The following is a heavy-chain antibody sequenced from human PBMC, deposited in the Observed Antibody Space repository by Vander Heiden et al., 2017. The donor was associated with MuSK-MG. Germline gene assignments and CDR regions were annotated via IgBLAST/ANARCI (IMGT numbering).Heavy chain of an antibody. CDR1: GYTFTKYA. CDR3: ARDRWLPGY. Sequence: QVQLVHSGSELKQPGASVKVSCKASGYTFTKYAINWVRQAPGQGLEWMGWIATDTGIPTYAQGFTGRFVFSLDTSVSTAYLQITSLKTEDTAVYFCARDRWLPGYWGQGTLVTVSS. J-gene: IGHJ4*02. V-gene: IGHV7-4-1*02. CDR2: IATDTGIP. D-gene: IGHD3-22*01.